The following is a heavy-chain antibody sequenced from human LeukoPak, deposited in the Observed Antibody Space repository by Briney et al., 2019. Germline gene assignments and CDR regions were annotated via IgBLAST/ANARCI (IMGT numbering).Heavy chain of an antibody. V-gene: IGHV3-23*01. D-gene: IGHD2-2*01. CDR1: GFTFSSYA. Sequence: GGSLRLSCAASGFTFSSYAMSWVRQAPGKGLEWVSAISGSGGSTYYADSVKGRFTISRDNSKNTLYLQMNSLRAEDTAVYYCAKREGYCSSTSCYLYYYYYMDVWGKGTTVTVSS. CDR3: AKREGYCSSTSCYLYYYYYMDV. CDR2: ISGSGGST. J-gene: IGHJ6*03.